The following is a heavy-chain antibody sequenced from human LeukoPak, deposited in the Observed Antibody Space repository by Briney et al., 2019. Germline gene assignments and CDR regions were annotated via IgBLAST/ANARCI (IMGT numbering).Heavy chain of an antibody. CDR3: AISTKRGYSYGFDY. CDR1: GGTFSSYA. Sequence: EASVKVSCKASGGTFSSYAISWVRQAPGQGLEWMGGIIPIFGTANYAQKFQGRVTITADESTSTAYMELSSLRCEDTAVYYCAISTKRGYSYGFDYWGQGTLVTVSS. J-gene: IGHJ4*02. CDR2: IIPIFGTA. D-gene: IGHD5-18*01. V-gene: IGHV1-69*01.